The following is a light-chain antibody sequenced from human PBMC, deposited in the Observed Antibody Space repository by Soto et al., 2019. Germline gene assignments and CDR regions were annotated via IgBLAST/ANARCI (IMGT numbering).Light chain of an antibody. V-gene: IGKV3-20*01. CDR3: QQYGSAPWA. J-gene: IGKJ1*01. Sequence: EIVLTQSPGTLPLSPGERATLACRASQSVASNYLAWYQQKPGQAPRLLIYSASGRATGIPDRFSGSGSGTDFTLTISRLEPEDVAVYYCQQYGSAPWAFGQGTKVEIK. CDR1: QSVASNY. CDR2: SAS.